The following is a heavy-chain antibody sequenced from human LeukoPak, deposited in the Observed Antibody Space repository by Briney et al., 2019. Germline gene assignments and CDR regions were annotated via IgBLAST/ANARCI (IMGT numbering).Heavy chain of an antibody. Sequence: PSETLSLTCAVYGGSFSGYYWSWIRQPPGKGLEWIGEINHSGSTNYNPSLKSRVTISVDTSKNQFSLELSSVTAADTAVYYCARERAHMTTVTRLDYWGQGTLVTVSS. CDR3: ARERAHMTTVTRLDY. CDR2: INHSGST. D-gene: IGHD4-17*01. V-gene: IGHV4-34*01. CDR1: GGSFSGYY. J-gene: IGHJ4*02.